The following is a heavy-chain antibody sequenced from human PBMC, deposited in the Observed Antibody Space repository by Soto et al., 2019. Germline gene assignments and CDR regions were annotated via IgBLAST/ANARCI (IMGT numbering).Heavy chain of an antibody. D-gene: IGHD6-6*01. CDR2: INPNSGGT. V-gene: IGHV1-2*02. Sequence: ASVKVSCKASGYTFTGYYMHWVRQAPGQGLEWMGWINPNSGGTNYAQKFQGRVTMTRDTSISTAYMELSRLRSDDTAVYYCARDDPYSSSSTAFDYWGQGTLVTVS. J-gene: IGHJ4*02. CDR1: GYTFTGYY. CDR3: ARDDPYSSSSTAFDY.